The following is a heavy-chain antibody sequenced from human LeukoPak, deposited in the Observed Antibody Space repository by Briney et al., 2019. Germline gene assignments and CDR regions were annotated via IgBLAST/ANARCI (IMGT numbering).Heavy chain of an antibody. CDR2: INHSGST. Sequence: PSETLSLTCAVYGGSFSGYYWSWIRQPPGKGLEWIGEINHSGSTNYNPSLKSRVTISVDTSKNQFSLKLSSMTAADTAVYYCARLMGSGSYLDYWGQGTLVTVSS. CDR1: GGSFSGYY. J-gene: IGHJ4*02. D-gene: IGHD3-10*01. V-gene: IGHV4-34*01. CDR3: ARLMGSGSYLDY.